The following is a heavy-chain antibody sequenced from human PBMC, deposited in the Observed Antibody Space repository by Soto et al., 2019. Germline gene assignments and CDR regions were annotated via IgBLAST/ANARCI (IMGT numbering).Heavy chain of an antibody. Sequence: QVQLVESGGGVVQPGRSLRLSCAASGFTFSSYAMHWVRQAPGKGLEWVAVISYDGSNKYYADSVKGRFTISRDNSKNTLYLQMNSLRAEDTAVYYCARDRVEGDLIGDYWGQGTLVTVSS. CDR2: ISYDGSNK. CDR3: ARDRVEGDLIGDY. J-gene: IGHJ4*02. CDR1: GFTFSSYA. D-gene: IGHD2-21*01. V-gene: IGHV3-30-3*01.